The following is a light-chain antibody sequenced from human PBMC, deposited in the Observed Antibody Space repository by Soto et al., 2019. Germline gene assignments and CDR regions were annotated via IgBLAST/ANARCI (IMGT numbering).Light chain of an antibody. CDR3: QQYYSSSLT. CDR1: QTILKSSIKKNS. CDR2: WAS. J-gene: IGKJ4*01. V-gene: IGKV4-1*01. Sequence: DIVMTQSPDSLAVSLGERATIKCRSSQTILKSSIKKNSLAWYQQKPGQPPRLLIYWASTRDSGVPDRFSGSGSGTDSTLTITRLQAEDVAVYYCQQYYSSSLTFGGGTKVEIK.